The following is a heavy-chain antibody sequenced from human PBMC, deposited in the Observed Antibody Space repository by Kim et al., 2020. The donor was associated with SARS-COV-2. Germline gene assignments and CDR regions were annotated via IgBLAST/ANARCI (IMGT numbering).Heavy chain of an antibody. CDR3: ARPEGYYGSGSYYKGSDAFDI. J-gene: IGHJ3*02. CDR1: GYSFTSYW. Sequence: ESLKISCKGSGYSFTSYWIGWVRQMPGKGLEWMGIIYPGDSDTRYSPSFQGQVTISADKSISTAYLQWSSLKASDTAMYYCARPEGYYGSGSYYKGSDAFDIWGQGTMVTVSS. CDR2: IYPGDSDT. V-gene: IGHV5-51*01. D-gene: IGHD3-10*01.